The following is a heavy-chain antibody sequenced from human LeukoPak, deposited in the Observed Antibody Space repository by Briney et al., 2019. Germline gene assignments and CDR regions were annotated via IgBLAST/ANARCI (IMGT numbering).Heavy chain of an antibody. CDR2: INHSGST. J-gene: IGHJ6*03. CDR3: ARQVNAGWLHLIYYYMDV. V-gene: IGHV4-34*01. CDR1: GGSFSGYY. Sequence: PSETLSLTCAVYGGSFSGYYWSWIRQPPGKGLEWIGEINHSGSTNYNPSLKSRVTISVDTSKNQFSLKLSSVTAADTAVYYCARQVNAGWLHLIYYYMDVWGKGTTVTASS. D-gene: IGHD5-24*01.